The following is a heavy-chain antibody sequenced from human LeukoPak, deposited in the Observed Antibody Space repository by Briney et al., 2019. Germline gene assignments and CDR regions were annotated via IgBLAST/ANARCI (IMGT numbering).Heavy chain of an antibody. CDR3: ARGRTVNNIAAAVKDDAFDI. J-gene: IGHJ3*02. CDR2: IYTSGST. CDR1: GGSISSGSYY. D-gene: IGHD6-13*01. Sequence: SQTLSLTCTVSGGSISSGSYYWSWIRQPAGKGLEWIGRIYTSGSTNYNPSPKSRVTISVDTSKNQFSLKLSSVTAADTAVYYCARGRTVNNIAAAVKDDAFDIWGQGTMVTVSS. V-gene: IGHV4-61*02.